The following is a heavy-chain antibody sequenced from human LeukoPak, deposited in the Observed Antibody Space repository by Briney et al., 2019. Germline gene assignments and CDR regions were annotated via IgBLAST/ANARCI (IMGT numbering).Heavy chain of an antibody. CDR3: ARLRKGRYFDYFFEK. V-gene: IGHV4-39*02. Sequence: PSETLSLTCTVSGGSVSTINSYWGWIRQPPGKGLEWIGNVYYSGRANYSPSLRSRVTMSVDTSKNRFSLKMTSVTAADTAVYCCARLRKGRYFDYFFEKWGQGTLVTVSS. D-gene: IGHD3-9*01. CDR2: VYYSGRA. J-gene: IGHJ4*02. CDR1: GGSVSTINSY.